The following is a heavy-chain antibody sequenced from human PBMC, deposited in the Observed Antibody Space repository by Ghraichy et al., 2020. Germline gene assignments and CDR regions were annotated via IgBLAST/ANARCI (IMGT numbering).Heavy chain of an antibody. CDR2: IWYDGSHE. D-gene: IGHD1-26*01. J-gene: IGHJ4*02. CDR3: ARTSLSDAFSQDY. Sequence: GGSLRLSCAASGFTFSNYGMYWVRQAPGKGLEWVAVIWYDGSHENYVDAVKGRFTISRDNSKNTLYLQMNSLRAEDTGVYYCARTSLSDAFSQDYWGQGTLVTVSS. CDR1: GFTFSNYG. V-gene: IGHV3-33*07.